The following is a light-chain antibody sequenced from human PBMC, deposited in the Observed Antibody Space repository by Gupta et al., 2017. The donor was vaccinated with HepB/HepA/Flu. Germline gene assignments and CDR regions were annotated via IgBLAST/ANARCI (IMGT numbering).Light chain of an antibody. J-gene: IGKJ1*01. Sequence: IVLTQSPGTLSLSPGDTATRSCRASQSVSSNYLAWYQQKPGQAPRLLISGASSRATGIPDRFSGSGSETEFALTISRLKPEDFAVYYCQQYCNSPRTFGQGTEVEI. CDR3: QQYCNSPRT. CDR1: QSVSSNY. CDR2: GAS. V-gene: IGKV3-20*01.